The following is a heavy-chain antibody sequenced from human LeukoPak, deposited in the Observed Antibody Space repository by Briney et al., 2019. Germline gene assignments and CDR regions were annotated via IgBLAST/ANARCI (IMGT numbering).Heavy chain of an antibody. V-gene: IGHV4-38-2*02. CDR1: GYSISSGYY. D-gene: IGHD6-13*01. CDR3: AREGSKAPPS. Sequence: PSETLSLTCAVSGYSISSGYYWGWIRQSPGKGLEWIGSIYHSGSTYYNPSLKSRVTISVDTYKNQFSLKLSSVTAADTAIYYRAREGSKAPPSWGQGTLVTVSS. CDR2: IYHSGST. J-gene: IGHJ4*02.